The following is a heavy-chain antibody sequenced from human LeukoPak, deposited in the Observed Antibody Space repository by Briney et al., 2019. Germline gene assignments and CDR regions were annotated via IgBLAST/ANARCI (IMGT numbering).Heavy chain of an antibody. CDR1: GGSISSGGYY. CDR3: ARAPYDNSGYYYYFDY. CDR2: IYYSGST. Sequence: SETLSLACTVSGGSISSGGYYWSWIRQRPGKGLEWIGYIYYSGSTYYNPSLKSRVTISVDTSKNQFSLKLSSVTAADTAVYYCARAPYDNSGYYYYFDYWGQGTLVTVSS. D-gene: IGHD3-22*01. J-gene: IGHJ4*02. V-gene: IGHV4-31*03.